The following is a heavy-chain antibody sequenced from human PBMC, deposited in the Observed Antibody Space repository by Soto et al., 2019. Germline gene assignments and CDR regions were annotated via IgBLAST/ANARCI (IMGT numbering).Heavy chain of an antibody. CDR3: ARAGESGGSQRDAFDI. V-gene: IGHV4-34*01. CDR2: INHSGST. Sequence: QVQLQQWGAGLLKPSETLSLTCAVYGGSFSGYYWSWIRQPPGKGLEWIGEINHSGSTNYNPSLKSRVTISVDTSKIQFSLRVSSVTAADTAVYYCARAGESGGSQRDAFDIWGQGTMVTVSS. J-gene: IGHJ3*02. D-gene: IGHD2-15*01. CDR1: GGSFSGYY.